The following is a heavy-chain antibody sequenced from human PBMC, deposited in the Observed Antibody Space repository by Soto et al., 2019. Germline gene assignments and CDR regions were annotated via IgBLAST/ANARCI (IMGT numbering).Heavy chain of an antibody. V-gene: IGHV3-23*01. CDR2: ISGSGGST. J-gene: IGHJ4*02. CDR1: GFTFSSYA. D-gene: IGHD2-21*02. Sequence: GGSLRLSCAASGFTFSSYAMSWVRQAPGKGLEWVSAISGSGGSTYYADSVKGRFTISRDNSKNTLYLQMNSLRAEDTAVYYCAKSGRLAYCGGDCYSFDYWGQGTLVTVSS. CDR3: AKSGRLAYCGGDCYSFDY.